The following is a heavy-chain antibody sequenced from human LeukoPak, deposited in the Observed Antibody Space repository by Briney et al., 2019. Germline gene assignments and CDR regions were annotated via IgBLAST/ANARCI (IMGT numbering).Heavy chain of an antibody. Sequence: PGRSLRLSCAASGFTFSSYGMHWVRQVPGKGLEWVAVISYDGSNKYYADSVKGRFTISRDNSKNTLYLQMNSLRAEDTAVYYCAKEANYYDSSGLSWGQGTLVTVSS. D-gene: IGHD3-22*01. CDR3: AKEANYYDSSGLS. CDR1: GFTFSSYG. V-gene: IGHV3-30*18. J-gene: IGHJ5*02. CDR2: ISYDGSNK.